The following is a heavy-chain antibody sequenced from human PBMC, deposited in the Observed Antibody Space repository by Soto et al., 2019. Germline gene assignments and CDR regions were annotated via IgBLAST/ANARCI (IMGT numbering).Heavy chain of an antibody. J-gene: IGHJ6*02. D-gene: IGHD3-3*01. V-gene: IGHV1-18*04. CDR2: ISAYNGNT. CDR1: GYTFTSYG. Sequence: ASVKVSSKASGYTFTSYGISWVRQEPGQGRDLMGWISAYNGNTNYAQKLQGRFTMTTDTSTSTAYMELRSLRSDETAVYYCARDDFWSGYDNYYYYGMDVWGQGTTVTVSS. CDR3: ARDDFWSGYDNYYYYGMDV.